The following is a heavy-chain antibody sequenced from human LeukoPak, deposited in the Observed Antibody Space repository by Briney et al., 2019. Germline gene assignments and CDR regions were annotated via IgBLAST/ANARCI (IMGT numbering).Heavy chain of an antibody. D-gene: IGHD3-10*01. V-gene: IGHV3-23*01. Sequence: GGSLRLSCAASGFTFSSYAMSWVRQAPGKGLEWVSAISGSGGSTYYADSVKGRFTISRDNSKNTLYLQMNSLRAEDTAVYYCANAHNSLWFGELFSYFDYWGQGTLVTVSS. CDR2: ISGSGGST. CDR3: ANAHNSLWFGELFSYFDY. CDR1: GFTFSSYA. J-gene: IGHJ4*02.